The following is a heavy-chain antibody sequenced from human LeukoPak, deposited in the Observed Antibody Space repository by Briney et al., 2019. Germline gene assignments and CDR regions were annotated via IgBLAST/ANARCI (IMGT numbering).Heavy chain of an antibody. D-gene: IGHD6-25*01. CDR2: IKQDGSEK. CDR3: ASPRYSSGWGFDY. J-gene: IGHJ4*02. Sequence: PGGSLRLSCAASGFTFSSYGMHWVRQAPGKGLEWVANIKQDGSEKYYVDSVKGRFTISRDNAKNSLYLQMNSLRAEDTAVYYCASPRYSSGWGFDYWGQGTLVTVSS. V-gene: IGHV3-7*01. CDR1: GFTFSSYG.